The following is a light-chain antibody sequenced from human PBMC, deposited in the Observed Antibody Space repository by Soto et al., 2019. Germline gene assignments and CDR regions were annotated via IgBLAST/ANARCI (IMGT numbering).Light chain of an antibody. V-gene: IGLV1-40*01. CDR1: SSNIGAGYD. Sequence: QSVLTQPPSVSGAPGQRVTISCTGSSSNIGAGYDVHWYQQLPGTAPKLIIYDVTKRPSGVPDRFSGSKSGNTASLTISGLQTDDEADYYCCSYAGSYTHVFGTGTKVTVL. CDR3: CSYAGSYTHV. J-gene: IGLJ1*01. CDR2: DVT.